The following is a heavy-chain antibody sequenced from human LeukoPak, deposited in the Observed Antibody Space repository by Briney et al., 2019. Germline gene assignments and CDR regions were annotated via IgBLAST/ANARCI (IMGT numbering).Heavy chain of an antibody. V-gene: IGHV3-53*01. J-gene: IGHJ4*02. CDR3: ARGQVSSSRYSGPQDIFDY. CDR2: IYSGGST. Sequence: GGSLRLSCAASGFTVSSNYMSWVRQAPGKGLEWVSVIYSGGSTYYADSVKGRFTISRDNSKNTLYLQMNSLRAEDTAVYYCARGQVSSSRYSGPQDIFDYWGQGTLVTVSS. CDR1: GFTVSSNY. D-gene: IGHD6-13*01.